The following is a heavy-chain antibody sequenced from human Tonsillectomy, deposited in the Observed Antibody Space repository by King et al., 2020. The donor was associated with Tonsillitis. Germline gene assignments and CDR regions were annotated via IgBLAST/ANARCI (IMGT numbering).Heavy chain of an antibody. V-gene: IGHV3-23*04. CDR3: AGDTYRCGTSGPF. J-gene: IGHJ4*02. CDR2: ISGSGGST. CDR1: GFTFNTYA. Sequence: VQLVESGGGLVQPGGSLRLSCAASGFTFNTYAMNWVRQAPGKGPEWVSAISGSGGSTYYADTVKGRFTISRDNSKNTLYLQMNSLSAEDTAVYYCAGDTYRCGTSGPFWGQGTLVTVSS. D-gene: IGHD2-8*01.